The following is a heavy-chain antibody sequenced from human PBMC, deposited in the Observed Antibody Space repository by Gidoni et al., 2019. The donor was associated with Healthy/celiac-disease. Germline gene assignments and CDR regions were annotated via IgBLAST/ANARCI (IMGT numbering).Heavy chain of an antibody. D-gene: IGHD3-3*01. CDR3: AREIDGPYYDFWSGYRSGYGMDV. V-gene: IGHV1-69*01. CDR1: GGTFSSYA. J-gene: IGHJ6*02. Sequence: QVQLVQSGAEVKKPGSSVKVSCKASGGTFSSYAISWVRQAPGQGLEWMGGIIPIFGTANYAQKFQGRVTITADESTSTAYMELSSLRSEDTAVYYCAREIDGPYYDFWSGYRSGYGMDVWGQGTTVTVSS. CDR2: IIPIFGTA.